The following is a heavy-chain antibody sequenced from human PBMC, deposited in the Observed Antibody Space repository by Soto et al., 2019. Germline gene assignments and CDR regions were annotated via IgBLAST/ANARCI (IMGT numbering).Heavy chain of an antibody. V-gene: IGHV4-39*01. D-gene: IGHD2-21*02. J-gene: IGHJ6*02. Sequence: QLQLQESGPGLVKPSETLSLTCTVSGGSISSSSYYWGWIRQPPGKGLEWIGSIYYSGSTYYNPSLKSRVTIXXDXSXXQFSLKLSSVTAAATAVYYCARLDVTLDYYYGMDVWGQGTTVTVSS. CDR1: GGSISSSSYY. CDR3: ARLDVTLDYYYGMDV. CDR2: IYYSGST.